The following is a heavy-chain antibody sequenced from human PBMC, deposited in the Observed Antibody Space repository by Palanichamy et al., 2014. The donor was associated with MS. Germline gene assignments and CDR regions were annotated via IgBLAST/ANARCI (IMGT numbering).Heavy chain of an antibody. J-gene: IGHJ5*02. D-gene: IGHD6-19*01. CDR1: GGSISSGSYY. CDR3: ARDRDGCSGPAYWFDP. CDR2: IYTSGST. Sequence: QVQLQESGPGLVKPSQTLSLTCTVSGGSISSGSYYWSWIRQPAGKGLEWIGRIYTSGSTNYNPSLKSRVTISVDTSKNQFSLKLSSVTAADTAVYYCARDRDGCSGPAYWFDPWGQGTLVTVSS. V-gene: IGHV4-61*02.